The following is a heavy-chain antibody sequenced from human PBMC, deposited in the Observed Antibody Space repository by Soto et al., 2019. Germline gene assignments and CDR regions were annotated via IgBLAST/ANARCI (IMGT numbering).Heavy chain of an antibody. CDR2: IKQDGSEK. V-gene: IGHV3-7*03. D-gene: IGHD3-22*01. Sequence: EVQLVESGGGLVQPGGSLRLSCAASGFTFSSYWMSWVRQAPGKGLEWVANIKQDGSEKYYVDSVKGRFTISRDNAKNSLYLQMNSLRAEDTAVYYCAKVVTMIVVVIADAFDIWGQGTMVTVSS. J-gene: IGHJ3*02. CDR3: AKVVTMIVVVIADAFDI. CDR1: GFTFSSYW.